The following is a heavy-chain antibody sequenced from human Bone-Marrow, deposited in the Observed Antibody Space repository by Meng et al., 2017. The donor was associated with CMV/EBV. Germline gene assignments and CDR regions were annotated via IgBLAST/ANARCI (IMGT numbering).Heavy chain of an antibody. Sequence: YAVHGFLLCSDGLHWCRQAPEKGLEWMPYIKQVGGDISYVCSVTSRFTISRDNAMNSLYLQMNSRRPEDTPVYYCARDRSGRYPHYWGQGTLVTVSS. V-gene: IGHV3-7*04. CDR2: IKQVGGDI. D-gene: IGHD1-26*01. CDR3: ARDRSGRYPHY. CDR1: GFLLCSDG. J-gene: IGHJ4*02.